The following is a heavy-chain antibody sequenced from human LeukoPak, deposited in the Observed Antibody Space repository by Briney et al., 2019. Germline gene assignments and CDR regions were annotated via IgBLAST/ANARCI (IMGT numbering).Heavy chain of an antibody. J-gene: IGHJ5*02. Sequence: ASVKVSCKASGYTSTSYAMHWVRQAPGQRLEWMGWINAGNGNTKYSQKFQGRVTITRDTSASTAYMELSSLRSEDTAVYYCARRITMVRGVMGGWFDPWGQGTLVTVSS. V-gene: IGHV1-3*01. CDR1: GYTSTSYA. D-gene: IGHD3-10*01. CDR3: ARRITMVRGVMGGWFDP. CDR2: INAGNGNT.